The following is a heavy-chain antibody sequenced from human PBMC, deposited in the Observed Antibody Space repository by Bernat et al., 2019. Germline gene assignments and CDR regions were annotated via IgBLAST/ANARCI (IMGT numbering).Heavy chain of an antibody. CDR2: VSHTGST. CDR3: ARAVEGYSNYPRGYYSYMDV. CDR1: GSSTSSNYY. J-gene: IGHJ6*03. D-gene: IGHD4-11*01. V-gene: IGHV4-38-2*01. Sequence: QVQLQESGPGLVKPSETLSLTCAVSGSSTSSNYYWGWIRQPPGKGLEWIGSVSHTGSTYYNPSLKSRVTISVEPSQSQFSLKLISVTAAATAVYYCARAVEGYSNYPRGYYSYMDVWGKGTTVTVSS.